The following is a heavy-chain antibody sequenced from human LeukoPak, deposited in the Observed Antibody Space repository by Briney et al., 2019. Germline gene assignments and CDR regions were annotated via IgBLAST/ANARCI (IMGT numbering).Heavy chain of an antibody. CDR3: ATVYDSSGYLNY. CDR1: GYTLTELS. Sequence: ASVKVSCTVSGYTLTELSMHWVRQAPGKGLEWMGGFDPEDGETIYAQKFQSRVTMTEDTSTDTAYMELSSLRSEDTAVYYCATVYDSSGYLNYWGQGTLVTVSS. D-gene: IGHD3-22*01. CDR2: FDPEDGET. J-gene: IGHJ4*02. V-gene: IGHV1-24*01.